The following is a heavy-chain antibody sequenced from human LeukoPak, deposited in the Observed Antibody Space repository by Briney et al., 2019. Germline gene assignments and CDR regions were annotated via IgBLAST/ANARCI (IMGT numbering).Heavy chain of an antibody. Sequence: ASVKVSCKASGYTFTSYGISWVRQAPGQGLEWMGWISAYNGNTNYAQKLQGRVTMTTDTSTSTAYMELRSLRSDDTAVYYCASDDYGDLSFDYWGQGTLVTVYS. CDR1: GYTFTSYG. CDR3: ASDDYGDLSFDY. D-gene: IGHD4-17*01. J-gene: IGHJ4*02. CDR2: ISAYNGNT. V-gene: IGHV1-18*01.